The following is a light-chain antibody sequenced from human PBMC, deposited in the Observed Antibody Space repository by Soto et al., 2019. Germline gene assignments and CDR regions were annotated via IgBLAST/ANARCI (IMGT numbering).Light chain of an antibody. CDR3: QQYNNWWT. Sequence: EIVMTQSPATLSVSPGERATLSCRASQSVSNNLAWYQKTPGQAPRLLIYGASTRATGIPARFSGSGSGTEFTLTISRLQSEDFAFYYCQQYNNWWTFGLGARVDIK. V-gene: IGKV3-15*01. CDR1: QSVSNN. J-gene: IGKJ1*01. CDR2: GAS.